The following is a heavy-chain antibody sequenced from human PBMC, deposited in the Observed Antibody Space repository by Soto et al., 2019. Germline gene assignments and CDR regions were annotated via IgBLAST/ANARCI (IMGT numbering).Heavy chain of an antibody. CDR1: GFTFSSYG. D-gene: IGHD4-17*01. V-gene: IGHV3-33*01. J-gene: IGHJ6*03. CDR3: ARAYRDPYYYYYYMDV. Sequence: QVQLVESGGGVVQPGRSLRLSCAASGFTFSSYGMHWVRQAPGKGLEWVAVIWYDGSNKYYADSVKGRFTISRDNSKNTLYLQMNSLRAEDTAVYYCARAYRDPYYYYYYMDVWGKGTTVTVSS. CDR2: IWYDGSNK.